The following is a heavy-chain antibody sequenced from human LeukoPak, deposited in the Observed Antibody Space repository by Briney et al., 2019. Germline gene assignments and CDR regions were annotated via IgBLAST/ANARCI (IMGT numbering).Heavy chain of an antibody. CDR3: ASGSSGSYPGFDY. CDR2: ISGSGGST. CDR1: GFTFSSYA. Sequence: PGGSLRLSCAASGFTFSSYAMSWVRQAPGKGLEWVSAISGSGGSTYYADSVKGRFTIYRDNSKNTLYLQINSLRAGDTAVYYCASGSSGSYPGFDYWGQGTLVTVSS. V-gene: IGHV3-23*01. J-gene: IGHJ4*02. D-gene: IGHD1-26*01.